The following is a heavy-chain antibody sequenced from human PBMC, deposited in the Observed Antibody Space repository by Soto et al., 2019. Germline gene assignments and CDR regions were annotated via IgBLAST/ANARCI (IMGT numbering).Heavy chain of an antibody. CDR1: GYTFTSYG. CDR3: ARDGPTKMTTVTTP. V-gene: IGHV1-18*01. J-gene: IGHJ5*02. Sequence: GASVKVSCKASGYTFTSYGISWVRQSPGQGLEWMGWISAYNGNTNYAQKLQGRVTMTTDTSTSTAYMELRSLRSDDTAVYYCARDGPTKMTTVTTPWGQGTLVTGSS. D-gene: IGHD4-17*01. CDR2: ISAYNGNT.